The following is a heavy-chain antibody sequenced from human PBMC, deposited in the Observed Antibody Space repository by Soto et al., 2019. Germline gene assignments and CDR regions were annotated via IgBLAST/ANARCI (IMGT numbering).Heavy chain of an antibody. Sequence: ASVKVSCKVSGYIFTCYYIHWVRQAPGHGLEWMGIIHPSGGNTNYAQQFQGRVTMTRDMSTSTVYMELSSLRSEDTAVYYCAREYYYDGYGMDVWGQGTTVTVSS. V-gene: IGHV1-46*01. CDR1: GYIFTCYY. CDR3: AREYYYDGYGMDV. CDR2: IHPSGGNT. J-gene: IGHJ6*02. D-gene: IGHD3-22*01.